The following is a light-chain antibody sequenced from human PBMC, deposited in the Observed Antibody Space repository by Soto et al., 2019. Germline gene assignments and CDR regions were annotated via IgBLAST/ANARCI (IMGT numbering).Light chain of an antibody. CDR1: QSISSW. CDR3: EQYNSYSPYT. CDR2: DAS. J-gene: IGKJ2*01. V-gene: IGKV1-5*01. Sequence: DIQMTQSPSTLSASVGDRVTITCRASQSISSWLAWYQQKPGKAPKLLIYDASSLESGVPSRFSGSGSGTEFTLTNSSLQPDDFATSYCEQYNSYSPYTFGQGTKLEIK.